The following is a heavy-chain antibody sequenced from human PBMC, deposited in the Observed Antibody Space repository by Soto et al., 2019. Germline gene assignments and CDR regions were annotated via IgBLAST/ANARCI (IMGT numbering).Heavy chain of an antibody. CDR2: IWYDGSNK. V-gene: IGHV3-33*01. CDR1: EFSFNSYG. Sequence: QVQLVESGGGVVQPGRSLRLSCAASEFSFNSYGMHWVRQAPGKGLEWVAVIWYDGSNKYYADSVKGRFTISRDNSNNTLYLQMNSLRAEDTAVYYCARDTTGAFDIWGQGTMVTVSS. J-gene: IGHJ3*02. CDR3: ARDTTGAFDI. D-gene: IGHD3-9*01.